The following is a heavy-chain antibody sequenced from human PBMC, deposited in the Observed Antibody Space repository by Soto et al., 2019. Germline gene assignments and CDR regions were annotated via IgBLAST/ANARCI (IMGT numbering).Heavy chain of an antibody. J-gene: IGHJ5*02. D-gene: IGHD3-3*01. CDR3: ARGNVLRFLYWFDP. CDR1: GGSISSGGYS. Sequence: SETLSLTCAVSGGSISSGGYSWSWSRQPPGKGLEWIGYIYHSGSTYYNPSLKSRVTISVDRSKNQFSLKLSSVTAADTAVYYCARGNVLRFLYWFDPWGQGTLVTVSS. CDR2: IYHSGST. V-gene: IGHV4-30-2*01.